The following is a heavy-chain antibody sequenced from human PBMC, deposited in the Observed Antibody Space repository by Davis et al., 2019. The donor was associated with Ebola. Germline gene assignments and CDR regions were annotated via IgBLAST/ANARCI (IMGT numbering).Heavy chain of an antibody. Sequence: GGSLRLSCAASGFTFSNYAMSWVRQGPGKGLEWVSTMSGSGSSGDTRYAGSVKGRFTISRDNSKNTLYLQMNSLGAEDTAVYYCARDQWGGSYFYWGQGTLVTVSS. CDR3: ARDQWGGSYFY. J-gene: IGHJ4*02. D-gene: IGHD1-26*01. CDR1: GFTFSNYA. CDR2: MSGSGSSGDT. V-gene: IGHV3-23*01.